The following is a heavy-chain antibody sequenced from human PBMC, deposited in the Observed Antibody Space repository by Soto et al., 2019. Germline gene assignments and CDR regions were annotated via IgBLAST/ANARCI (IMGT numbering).Heavy chain of an antibody. V-gene: IGHV1-8*01. CDR1: GYTFTSYD. CDR3: ARGIRYFDWSDKGWFDP. Sequence: GASLKVSCKASGYTFTSYDINWVRQATGQGLEWMGWMNPNSGNTGYAQKFQGRVTMTRNTSISTAYMELSSLRSEDTAVYYCARGIRYFDWSDKGWFDPWGQGTLVTVSS. CDR2: MNPNSGNT. D-gene: IGHD3-9*01. J-gene: IGHJ5*02.